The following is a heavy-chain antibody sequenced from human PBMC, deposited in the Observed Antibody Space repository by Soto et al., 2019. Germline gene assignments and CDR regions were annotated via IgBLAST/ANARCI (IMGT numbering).Heavy chain of an antibody. CDR2: IIPILGIA. D-gene: IGHD6-19*01. J-gene: IGHJ6*02. Sequence: QVQLVQSGAEVKKPGSSVKVSCKASGGTFSSYTISWVRQAPGQGLEWMGRIIPILGIANYAQKFQGRVTITAAKSTSTAYMELSSLRSEDTAVYYCARAVVAGTGTIFTSNYGMDVWGQGTTVTVSS. CDR1: GGTFSSYT. CDR3: ARAVVAGTGTIFTSNYGMDV. V-gene: IGHV1-69*02.